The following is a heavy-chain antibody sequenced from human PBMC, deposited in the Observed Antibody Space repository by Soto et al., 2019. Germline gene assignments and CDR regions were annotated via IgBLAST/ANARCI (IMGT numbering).Heavy chain of an antibody. CDR3: ARGGFGGTTGAPRDYYFDY. J-gene: IGHJ4*02. Sequence: EVQLVESGGGLVKPGGSLRLSCAASGFTFSSYSLNWVRQAPGKGLEWVSSISSSSSYIYYADSVKGRFTISRDNAKNSLYLQMNSLRAEDTAVYYCARGGFGGTTGAPRDYYFDYWGQGTLVTVSS. CDR2: ISSSSSYI. CDR1: GFTFSSYS. V-gene: IGHV3-21*01. D-gene: IGHD1-1*01.